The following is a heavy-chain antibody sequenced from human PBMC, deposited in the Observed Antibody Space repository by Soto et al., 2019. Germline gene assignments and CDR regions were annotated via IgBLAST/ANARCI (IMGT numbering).Heavy chain of an antibody. CDR2: IWYDGSNQ. V-gene: IGHV3-33*01. Sequence: VQLVESGGGVVQPGRSLRLSCVASAFSFSSYGMHWVRQAPGKGLEWMAVIWYDGSNQYYADSVKGRFTISRDNSKNTLYLQMNSLRVEDTAVYYCARAELKLSPDSYGVDVWGQGTTVTVSS. CDR1: AFSFSSYG. D-gene: IGHD5-18*01. J-gene: IGHJ6*02. CDR3: ARAELKLSPDSYGVDV.